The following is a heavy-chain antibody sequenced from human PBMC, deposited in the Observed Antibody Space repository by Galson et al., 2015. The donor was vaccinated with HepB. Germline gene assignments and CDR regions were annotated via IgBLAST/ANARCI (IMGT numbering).Heavy chain of an antibody. V-gene: IGHV6-1*01. Sequence: CAISGDSASSNSAAWNWIRQSPSRGLEWLGRTYYRSEWYNDYAVSVESRISINPDTSKNQFSLQLNSVTPEDTAVYYCARGGALEWLGGMDVWGEGTTVTVSS. CDR2: TYYRSEWYN. CDR1: GDSASSNSAA. J-gene: IGHJ6*03. D-gene: IGHD3-3*01. CDR3: ARGGALEWLGGMDV.